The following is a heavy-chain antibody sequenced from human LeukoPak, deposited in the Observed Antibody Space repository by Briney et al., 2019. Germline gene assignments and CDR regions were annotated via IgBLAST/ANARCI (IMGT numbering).Heavy chain of an antibody. J-gene: IGHJ3*02. Sequence: PGGSLRLSCTASGFTFSDYAMSWVRQAPGKGLEWVSTISTNGDSTYYADSVKGRFTISRDNSRNTLSLQMNSLRVEDTAVYYCAVAGPGTFDIWGQGTVVIVSS. D-gene: IGHD3-10*01. CDR1: GFTFSDYA. CDR3: AVAGPGTFDI. V-gene: IGHV3-23*01. CDR2: ISTNGDST.